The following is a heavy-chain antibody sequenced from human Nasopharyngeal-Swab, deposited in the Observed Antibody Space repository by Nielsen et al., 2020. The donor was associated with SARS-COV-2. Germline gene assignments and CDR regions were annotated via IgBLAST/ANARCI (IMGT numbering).Heavy chain of an antibody. CDR2: ISYDGSNK. D-gene: IGHD4-17*01. V-gene: IGHV3-30*18. Sequence: VRRAPGEGLEWVAVISYDGSNKYYADSVKGRFTISRDNSKNTLYLQMNSLRAEDTAVYYCAKDQVTTVTAQNYFDSWGQGTLVTVSS. CDR3: AKDQVTTVTAQNYFDS. J-gene: IGHJ4*02.